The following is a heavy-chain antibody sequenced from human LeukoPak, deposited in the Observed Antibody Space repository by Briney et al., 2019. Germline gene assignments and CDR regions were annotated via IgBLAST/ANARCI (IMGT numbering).Heavy chain of an antibody. CDR2: IFHSGST. CDR1: GYSISSGYY. V-gene: IGHV4-38-2*02. D-gene: IGHD6-19*01. CDR3: ARVSWLVRDYYYYGMDV. J-gene: IGHJ6*02. Sequence: SETLSLTCTVSGYSISSGYYWGWIRQPPGKGLEWIGSIFHSGSTYYNPSLKSRVTISVDTSKNQFSLKLSSVTAADTAVYYCARVSWLVRDYYYYGMDVWGQGTTVTVSS.